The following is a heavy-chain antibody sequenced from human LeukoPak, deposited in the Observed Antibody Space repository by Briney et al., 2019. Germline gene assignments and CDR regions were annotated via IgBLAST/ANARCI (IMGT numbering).Heavy chain of an antibody. V-gene: IGHV1-18*01. J-gene: IGHJ4*02. CDR1: GYPFTNHG. Sequence: GASVKVSCKTSGYPFTNHGVSWVRQAPGQGLEWMGWINANSGDTNYAQRFQGRLTMTTDTSTTTAYMELRSLSPDDTAVYHCARDWPIVIADYWGQGTLVTVSS. D-gene: IGHD2/OR15-2a*01. CDR3: ARDWPIVIADY. CDR2: INANSGDT.